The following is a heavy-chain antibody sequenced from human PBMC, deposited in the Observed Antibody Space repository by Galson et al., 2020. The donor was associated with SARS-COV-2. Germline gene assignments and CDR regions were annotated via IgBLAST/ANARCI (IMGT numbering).Heavy chain of an antibody. V-gene: IGHV3-73*01. J-gene: IGHJ4*02. CDR2: IRSKANSHAT. CDR3: TTRTRTDGELEDF. Sequence: SCVASGFIFSDSAMHWVRQASGKGLEWVGRIRSKANSHATGYAASVRGRFTISRDDSKNTVFLQLSSLKSEDSAVYYCTTRTRTDGELEDFWGQGTLVSVSS. D-gene: IGHD3-3*01. CDR1: GFIFSDSA.